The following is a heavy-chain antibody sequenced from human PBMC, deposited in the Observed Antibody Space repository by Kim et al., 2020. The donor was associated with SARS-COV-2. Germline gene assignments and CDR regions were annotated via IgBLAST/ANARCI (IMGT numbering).Heavy chain of an antibody. J-gene: IGHJ6*02. D-gene: IGHD2-2*01. CDR1: GFTFSDYY. V-gene: IGHV3-11*05. Sequence: GGSLRLSCAASGFTFSDYYMSWIRQAPGKGLEWVSYISSSSSYTYYADSVKGRFTISRDNSKNSLYLQMNSLRAEDTAVYYCARVKCSSTRGGYDYYYYYGMAVWGQGTTLSVSS. CDR3: ARVKCSSTRGGYDYYYYYGMAV. CDR2: ISSSSSYT.